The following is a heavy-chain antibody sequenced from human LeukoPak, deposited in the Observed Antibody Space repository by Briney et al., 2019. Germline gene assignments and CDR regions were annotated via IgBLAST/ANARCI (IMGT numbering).Heavy chain of an antibody. Sequence: SETLSLTCAVYGGSFSGYYWSWIRQPPGEGLEWIGEINHSGSTNYNPSLKSRVTISVDTSKNQFSLKLSSVTAADTAVYYCATRTTGTENWFDPWGQGTLVTVSS. J-gene: IGHJ5*02. CDR3: ATRTTGTENWFDP. V-gene: IGHV4-34*01. CDR1: GGSFSGYY. CDR2: INHSGST. D-gene: IGHD1-1*01.